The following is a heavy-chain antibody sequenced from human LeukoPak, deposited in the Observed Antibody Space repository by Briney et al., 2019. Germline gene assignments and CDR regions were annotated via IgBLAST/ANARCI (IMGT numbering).Heavy chain of an antibody. D-gene: IGHD7-27*01. CDR2: ITNDGNYE. J-gene: IGHJ4*02. CDR1: GFTFSTYG. CDR3: ARDSITGDNSLDF. V-gene: IGHV3-33*05. Sequence: GGSLRLSCAASGFTFSTYGMHWVRQAPGKGLEWVAVITNDGNYEKYADAVRGRFTISRDNTKNTLYLQMNSLSAEDTAVYYCARDSITGDNSLDFWGRGTLVTVSS.